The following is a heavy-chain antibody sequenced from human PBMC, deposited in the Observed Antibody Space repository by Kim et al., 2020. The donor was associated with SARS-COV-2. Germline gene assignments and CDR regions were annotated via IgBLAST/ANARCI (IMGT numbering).Heavy chain of an antibody. CDR2: IGGGGGTT. J-gene: IGHJ6*01. CDR1: GFSFSSCG. V-gene: IGHV3-23*01. D-gene: IGHD1-1*01. Sequence: GGSLRLSCAASGFSFSSCGMSWVRQAPGKGLEWASSIGGGGGTTYYADSVKGRFTISRDNSKDTLYLQISSLRAEDTAVYYCAAPVVSSLSLQRYYGMDV. CDR3: AAPVVSSLSLQRYYGMDV.